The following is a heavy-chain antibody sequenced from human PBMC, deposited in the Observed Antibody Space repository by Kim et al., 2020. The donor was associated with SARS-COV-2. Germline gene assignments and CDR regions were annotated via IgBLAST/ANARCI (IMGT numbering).Heavy chain of an antibody. V-gene: IGHV4-61*02. CDR2: IYSSGST. D-gene: IGHD3-10*01. Sequence: SETLSLTCIVSDDSITNEGYYWGWIRQPAGQGLEWIGRIYSSGSTNYNPSLKSRVTVSIDTSKNQFSLKLTSATAADTAVYYCARGLSMIRGVMPSLDHWGQGILVTVSS. CDR1: DDSITNEGYY. CDR3: ARGLSMIRGVMPSLDH. J-gene: IGHJ4*02.